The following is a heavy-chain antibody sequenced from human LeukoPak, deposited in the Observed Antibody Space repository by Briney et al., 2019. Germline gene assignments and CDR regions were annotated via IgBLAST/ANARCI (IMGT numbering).Heavy chain of an antibody. Sequence: SETLSLTCTVSGGSISNFYWSWIRQPAGKGLEWIGRIYTSGTTSYNPSLKSRVTMSIDTSKNQFSLQLSSVTAADTAVYYCASYQWLIHGSGYWGQGTLVTVSS. V-gene: IGHV4-4*07. J-gene: IGHJ4*02. CDR3: ASYQWLIHGSGY. D-gene: IGHD6-19*01. CDR1: GGSISNFY. CDR2: IYTSGTT.